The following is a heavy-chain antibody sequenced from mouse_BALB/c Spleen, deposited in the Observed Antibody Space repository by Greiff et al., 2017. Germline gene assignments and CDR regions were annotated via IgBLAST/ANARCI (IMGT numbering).Heavy chain of an antibody. CDR1: GFTFSSFG. V-gene: IGHV5-17*02. D-gene: IGHD1-1*01. CDR3: ARKGYYYGSSYWYFDG. CDR2: ISSGSSTI. Sequence: EVQLVESGGGLVQPGGSRKLSCAASGFTFSSFGMHWVRQAPEKGLEWVAYISSGSSTIYYADTVKGRFTISRDNPKNTLFLQMTSLRSEDTAMYYCARKGYYYGSSYWYFDGWGAGTTVTVSS. J-gene: IGHJ1*01.